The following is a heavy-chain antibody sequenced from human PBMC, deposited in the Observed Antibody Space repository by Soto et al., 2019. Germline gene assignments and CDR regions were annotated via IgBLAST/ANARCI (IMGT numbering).Heavy chain of an antibody. V-gene: IGHV4-39*01. Sequence: QLQLQESGPGLVKPSETLSLTCTVSGGSISSSSYYWGWIRQPPGKGLEWIGSIYYSGRTYYNPSLKSRVTISVDTSKNQFSLKLSSVTAADTAVYYCARRGSGSYSDYWGQGTLVTVSS. CDR3: ARRGSGSYSDY. D-gene: IGHD3-10*01. J-gene: IGHJ4*02. CDR2: IYYSGRT. CDR1: GGSISSSSYY.